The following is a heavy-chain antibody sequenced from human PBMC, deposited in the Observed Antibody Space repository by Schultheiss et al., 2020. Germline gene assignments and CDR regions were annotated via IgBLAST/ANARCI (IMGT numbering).Heavy chain of an antibody. CDR1: GGSFSGYY. Sequence: SETLSLTCAVYGGSFSGYYWSWIRQPPGKGLEWIGEINHSGSTYYNPSLKSRVTISVDTSKNQFSLKLSSVTAADTAVYYCAGIGAYDSSGYVDYWGQGTLVTVSS. D-gene: IGHD3-22*01. CDR2: INHSGST. CDR3: AGIGAYDSSGYVDY. J-gene: IGHJ4*02. V-gene: IGHV4-34*01.